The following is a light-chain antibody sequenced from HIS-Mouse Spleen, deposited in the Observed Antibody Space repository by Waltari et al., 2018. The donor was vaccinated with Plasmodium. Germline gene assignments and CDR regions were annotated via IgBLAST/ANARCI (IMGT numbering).Light chain of an antibody. CDR3: QRRSNWPRVLT. CDR1: QSVSSY. Sequence: ELVLTQSPATLSLSPGERATLSCRASQSVSSYLAWYQQKPGQAPRLLIYDASNGATGIRARVSGSGCGTDFTLTISSREPEDVAVYYCQRRSNWPRVLTFGGGTKVEIK. J-gene: IGKJ4*01. CDR2: DAS. V-gene: IGKV3-11*01.